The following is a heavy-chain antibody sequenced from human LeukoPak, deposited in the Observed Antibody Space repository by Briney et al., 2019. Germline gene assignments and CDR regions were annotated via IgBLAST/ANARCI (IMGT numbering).Heavy chain of an antibody. Sequence: SETLSLTCTVSGDSISSSSYYWGWIRQPPGKGLEWIASSYYSGSTFYNPSLKSRVTISVDTSKNQFSLKLSSVTAADTAVYYCARESGGSGSYVYYYYMDVWGKGTTVTISS. J-gene: IGHJ6*03. CDR3: ARESGGSGSYVYYYYMDV. V-gene: IGHV4-39*07. CDR1: GDSISSSSYY. D-gene: IGHD3-10*01. CDR2: SYYSGST.